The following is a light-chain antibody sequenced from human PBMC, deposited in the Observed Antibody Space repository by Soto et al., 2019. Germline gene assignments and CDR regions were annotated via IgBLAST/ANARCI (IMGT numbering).Light chain of an antibody. CDR3: QQYGSTPFT. CDR2: GAS. V-gene: IGKV3-20*01. CDR1: QSVSIY. J-gene: IGKJ3*01. Sequence: EIVLMQSPATLSLSPGERTTLSCRASQSVSIYLAWYQQKPGQAPRLLIYGASSRATGIPDRFSGSGSGTDFTLTISRLEPEDFAVYYCQQYGSTPFTFGPGTKVDIK.